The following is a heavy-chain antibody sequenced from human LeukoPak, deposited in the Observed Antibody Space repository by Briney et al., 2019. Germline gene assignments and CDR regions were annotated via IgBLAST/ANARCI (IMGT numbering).Heavy chain of an antibody. CDR1: GGSISTFY. D-gene: IGHD3-22*01. CDR3: ARGRASSDYEYYFDY. V-gene: IGHV4-4*07. J-gene: IGHJ4*02. Sequence: PSETRSPTCTVSGGSISTFYWSWIRQPAGEGLGWIGRIYTWGSTNYTPSLRSRVPMSVATSKNQFSLKLYSVTAANTAIYYAARGRASSDYEYYFDYWGQGTLVTVSS. CDR2: IYTWGST.